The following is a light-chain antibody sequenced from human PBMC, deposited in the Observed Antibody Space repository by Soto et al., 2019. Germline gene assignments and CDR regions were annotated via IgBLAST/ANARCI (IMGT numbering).Light chain of an antibody. J-gene: IGKJ2*01. V-gene: IGKV1-27*01. CDR1: QGISNY. CDR2: AAS. Sequence: DIQMTQSPSSLSASVGDRVTITCRASQGISNYLALYQQKPGKVPKLLIYAASTLQSWVTSRFSGSGSGTDFTLTISSLQPEDVDTYYCQKYISAPYTFGQGTKLEIK. CDR3: QKYISAPYT.